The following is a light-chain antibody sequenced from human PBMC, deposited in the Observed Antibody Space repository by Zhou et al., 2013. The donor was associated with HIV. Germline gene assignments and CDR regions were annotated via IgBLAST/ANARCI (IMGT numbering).Light chain of an antibody. V-gene: IGKV2-30*01. Sequence: DVVLTQSPLSLPVTLGQPASISCRSSQSLVYSDGNTYLHWFQQRPGQSPRRLIYMVSDRDSGVPDRFSGSGSGTDFTLKISRVEAEDVGVYYCMQTTQFPGTFGQGTKVEIK. J-gene: IGKJ1*01. CDR2: MVS. CDR1: QSLVYSDGNTY. CDR3: MQTTQFPGT.